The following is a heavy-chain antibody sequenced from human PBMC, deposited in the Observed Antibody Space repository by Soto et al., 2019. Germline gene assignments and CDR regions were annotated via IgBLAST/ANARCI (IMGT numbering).Heavy chain of an antibody. CDR3: AKGAGPDYNWFDP. J-gene: IGHJ5*02. D-gene: IGHD2-21*01. CDR2: ISWDGGST. V-gene: IGHV3-43*01. CDR1: GFTFDDYT. Sequence: EVQLVASGGVVVQPGGSLRLSCAASGFTFDDYTMHWVRQAPGKGLEWVSLISWDGGSTYYADSVKGRFTISRDNSKNSLYLQMNSLRTEDTALYYCAKGAGPDYNWFDPWGQGTLVTVSS.